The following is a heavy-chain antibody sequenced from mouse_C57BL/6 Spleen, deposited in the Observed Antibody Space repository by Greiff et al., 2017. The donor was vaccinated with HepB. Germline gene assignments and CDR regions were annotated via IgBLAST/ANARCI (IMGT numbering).Heavy chain of an antibody. CDR3: AREGNDYDGAMDY. Sequence: EVKLVESGGGLVKPGGSLKLSCAASGFTFSDYGMHWVRQAPERGLEWVAYISSGSRTIYYADTVKGRFTISRDNAKNTLFLQMTSLRSEDTAMYYCAREGNDYDGAMDYWGQGTSVTVSS. V-gene: IGHV5-17*01. J-gene: IGHJ4*01. CDR1: GFTFSDYG. CDR2: ISSGSRTI. D-gene: IGHD2-4*01.